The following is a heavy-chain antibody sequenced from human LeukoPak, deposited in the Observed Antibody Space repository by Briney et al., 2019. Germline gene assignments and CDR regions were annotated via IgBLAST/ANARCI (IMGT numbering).Heavy chain of an antibody. Sequence: GGSLRLSCAASGFTFSSYNMNWVRQAPGKGLEWVSSITSGSSYIYYADSVKGRFTISRDSAKNSLYLQMNSLRAEDTAVYYCARDPYSGSYGNYYYYFMDVWGKGTTVTISS. D-gene: IGHD1-26*01. V-gene: IGHV3-21*01. CDR3: ARDPYSGSYGNYYYYFMDV. CDR1: GFTFSSYN. J-gene: IGHJ6*03. CDR2: ITSGSSYI.